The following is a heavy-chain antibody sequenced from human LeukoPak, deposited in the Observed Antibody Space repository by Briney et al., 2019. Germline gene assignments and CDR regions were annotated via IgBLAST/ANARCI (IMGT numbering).Heavy chain of an antibody. CDR1: GYSFTSYW. V-gene: IGHV5-51*01. D-gene: IGHD1-26*01. CDR3: ARGPSKGWELQLYYYYGMDV. J-gene: IGHJ6*02. Sequence: GESLKISCKGSGYSFTSYWIGWVRQMPGKGLEWMGIIYPGDSDTRYSPSFQGQVTISADKSISTAYLQWSSLKASDTAMYYCARGPSKGWELQLYYYYGMDVWGRGTTVTVSS. CDR2: IYPGDSDT.